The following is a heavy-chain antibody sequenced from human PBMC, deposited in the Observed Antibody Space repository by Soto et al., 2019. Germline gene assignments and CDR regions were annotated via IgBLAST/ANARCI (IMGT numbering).Heavy chain of an antibody. J-gene: IGHJ4*02. CDR3: ARGYRSSWYSDY. V-gene: IGHV4-59*01. Sequence: QVQLQESGPGLVKPSETLSLTCTVSGGSISSYYWSWIRQPPGKGLEWIGYIYYSGSTNHNPSLKSRVTISVDTSKNQFSLKLSSVTAADTAVYYCARGYRSSWYSDYWGQGTLVIVSS. D-gene: IGHD6-13*01. CDR2: IYYSGST. CDR1: GGSISSYY.